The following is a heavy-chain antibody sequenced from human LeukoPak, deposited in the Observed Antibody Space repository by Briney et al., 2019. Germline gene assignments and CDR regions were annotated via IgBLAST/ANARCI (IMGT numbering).Heavy chain of an antibody. D-gene: IGHD6-19*01. J-gene: IGHJ3*02. Sequence: ASVTVSCKVSGYTLTELSMHWVRQAPGKGLEWMGGFDPEDGETIYAQKFQGRVTMTEDTSTDTAYMELSSLRSEDTAVYYCATAGSSGELIGAFDIWGQGTMVTVSS. CDR3: ATAGSSGELIGAFDI. CDR1: GYTLTELS. V-gene: IGHV1-24*01. CDR2: FDPEDGET.